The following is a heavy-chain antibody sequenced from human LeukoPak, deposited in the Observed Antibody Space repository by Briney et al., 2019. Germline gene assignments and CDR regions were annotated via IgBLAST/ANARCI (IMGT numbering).Heavy chain of an antibody. Sequence: SETLSCTCSVSGGSTSTNYWTWIRQPAGKGLEWIGRVFTSGTTHYNPSLKSRVTMSLDTSKNQFSLKLNSVTAADTAVYYCARDLKEAWGRG. V-gene: IGHV4-4*07. CDR1: GGSTSTNY. CDR2: VFTSGTT. CDR3: ARDLKEA. J-gene: IGHJ5*02.